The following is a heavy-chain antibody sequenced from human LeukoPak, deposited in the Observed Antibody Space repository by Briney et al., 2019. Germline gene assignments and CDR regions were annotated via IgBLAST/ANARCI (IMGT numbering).Heavy chain of an antibody. Sequence: SQTLSLTCTVSGDSISSDYYWSWIRQHPGKGLEWIGYIFYSGDTYYNPSLKSRVTISVDTSKNQFSLKLRPVTAADTAVYYCARDTSSLSKYYFDYWGQGSRVTVSS. J-gene: IGHJ4*02. CDR1: GDSISSDYY. CDR3: ARDTSSLSKYYFDY. D-gene: IGHD2-2*01. CDR2: IFYSGDT. V-gene: IGHV4-31*03.